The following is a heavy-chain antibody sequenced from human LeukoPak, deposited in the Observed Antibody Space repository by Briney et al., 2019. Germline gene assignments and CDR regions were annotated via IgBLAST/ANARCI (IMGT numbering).Heavy chain of an antibody. CDR3: AREEAAAPY. J-gene: IGHJ4*02. CDR1: GFTFSSYG. Sequence: GGSLRLSCAASGFTFSSYGMPWARKAPGKGLEWVSVIYSGGSTYYADSVKGRFTISRDNSKNTLYLQMNSLRAEDTAVYYCAREEAAAPYWGQGTLVTVSS. CDR2: IYSGGST. V-gene: IGHV3-66*01. D-gene: IGHD6-13*01.